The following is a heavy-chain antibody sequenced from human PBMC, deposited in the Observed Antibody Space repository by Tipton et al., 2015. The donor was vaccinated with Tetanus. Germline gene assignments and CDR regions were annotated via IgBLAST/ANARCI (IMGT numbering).Heavy chain of an antibody. CDR3: ARENWNGGMDV. CDR1: GDSIRSSNW. J-gene: IGHJ6*02. CDR2: AYHSGST. Sequence: TLSLTCAVSGDSIRSSNWWTWVRQPPGKGLEWIGKAYHSGSTNYNPSLKSRVTISVDKSKNQFPLRLSSVTAADTAVYYCARENWNGGMDVWGQGTTVTVSS. D-gene: IGHD1-1*01. V-gene: IGHV4-4*02.